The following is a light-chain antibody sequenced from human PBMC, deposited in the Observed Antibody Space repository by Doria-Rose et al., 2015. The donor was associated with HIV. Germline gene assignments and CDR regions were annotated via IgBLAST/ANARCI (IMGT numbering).Light chain of an antibody. CDR2: DGS. J-gene: IGKJ1*01. Sequence: EIVMTQSPGTLPLSPGERATLSCRASQSFGSTYLAWYQQKPGQAPSLLIYDGSTRATGIPDRFSASGSGTDFTLTINRLEPEDFALYYCHQYGTSWTFGQGTKVEI. CDR1: QSFGSTY. CDR3: HQYGTSWT. V-gene: IGKV3-20*01.